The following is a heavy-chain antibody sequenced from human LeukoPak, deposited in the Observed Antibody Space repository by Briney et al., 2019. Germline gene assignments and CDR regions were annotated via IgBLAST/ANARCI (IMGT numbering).Heavy chain of an antibody. Sequence: ASVKVSCKASGYTFTSYGITCVRQAPGQGPEWMGWISAYSGDTAYAQKLQGRVTMTTDTSTSTVYLELRSLRSDDTAVYYCARGGRTAGDAFDIWGQGKMVTVSS. CDR3: ARGGRTAGDAFDI. J-gene: IGHJ3*02. CDR1: GYTFTSYG. CDR2: ISAYSGDT. V-gene: IGHV1-18*01. D-gene: IGHD6-13*01.